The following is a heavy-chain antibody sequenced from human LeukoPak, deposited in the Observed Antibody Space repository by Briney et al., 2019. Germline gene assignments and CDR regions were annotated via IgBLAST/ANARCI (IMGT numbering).Heavy chain of an antibody. D-gene: IGHD3-16*01. V-gene: IGHV5-51*01. CDR3: ARHSDVVGAI. CDR2: IYPRDSDT. Sequence: GESLKISCEASGYTFTHQWIGWVRQMPGTGLEWVGIIYPRDSDTIYSPSFQGHVTISADTSINTAYLEWSSLEASDTAMYYCARHSDVVGAIWGQGTQVTVSS. CDR1: GYTFTHQW. J-gene: IGHJ4*02.